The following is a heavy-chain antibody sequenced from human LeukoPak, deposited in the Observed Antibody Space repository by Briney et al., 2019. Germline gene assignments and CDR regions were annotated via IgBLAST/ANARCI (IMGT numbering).Heavy chain of an antibody. CDR3: ARDHSSSWYYYYYMDV. CDR2: ISSSSSYI. D-gene: IGHD6-13*01. CDR1: GFTFSSYS. J-gene: IGHJ6*03. Sequence: GGSLRPSCAASGFTFSSYSMDWVRQAPGKGLEWVSSISSSSSYIYYADSVKGRFTISRDNAKNSLYLQMNSLRAEDTAVYYCARDHSSSWYYYYYMDVWGKGTTVTVSS. V-gene: IGHV3-21*01.